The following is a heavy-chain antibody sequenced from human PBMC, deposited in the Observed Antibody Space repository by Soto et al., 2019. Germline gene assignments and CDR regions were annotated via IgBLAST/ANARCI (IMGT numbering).Heavy chain of an antibody. CDR3: VRDGLDYYDTERLYFDK. Sequence: EVQLVESGGGPVRPGGSLRLSCAASGFNFITYSLNWVRQAPGKGRGGVASISSSAVYIDNADSVKGRFTIPRDNANNSLYLQMNSLRAEDTATYYCVRDGLDYYDTERLYFDKWGQGTLVTVSS. V-gene: IGHV3-21*02. CDR2: ISSSAVYI. D-gene: IGHD3-22*01. J-gene: IGHJ4*02. CDR1: GFNFITYS.